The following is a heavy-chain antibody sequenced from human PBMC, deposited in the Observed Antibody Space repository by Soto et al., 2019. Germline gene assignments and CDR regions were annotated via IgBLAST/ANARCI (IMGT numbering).Heavy chain of an antibody. V-gene: IGHV1-69*13. CDR1: GGTFSSYA. Sequence: RASVKVSCKASGGTFSSYAISWVRQAPGQGLEWMGGIIPIFGTANYAQKFQGRVTITADESTSTAYMELSSLRSEDTAVYYCARDPRETTVTTYPADYYYGMDVWGRGTTVTVSS. D-gene: IGHD4-17*01. CDR2: IIPIFGTA. J-gene: IGHJ6*02. CDR3: ARDPRETTVTTYPADYYYGMDV.